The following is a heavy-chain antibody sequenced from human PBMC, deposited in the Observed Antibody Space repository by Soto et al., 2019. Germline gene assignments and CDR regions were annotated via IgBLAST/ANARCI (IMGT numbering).Heavy chain of an antibody. CDR2: ISAYNGNT. Sequence: ASVKVCCTDSGYTKNSYGISWVRQAPGQGLEWMGWISAYNGNTNYAQKLQGRVTMTTDTSTSTAYMELRSLRSDDTAVYYCALTGIQLWSTLGYWGQGTLVTVS. J-gene: IGHJ4*02. D-gene: IGHD5-18*01. CDR1: GYTKNSYG. CDR3: ALTGIQLWSTLGY. V-gene: IGHV1-18*01.